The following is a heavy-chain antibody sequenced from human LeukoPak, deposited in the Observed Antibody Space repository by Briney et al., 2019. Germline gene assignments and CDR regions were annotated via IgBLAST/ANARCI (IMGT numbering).Heavy chain of an antibody. CDR3: ARAVGQVESYFDY. J-gene: IGHJ4*02. Sequence: GALRLSCAASGFTFSGYSMHWVRQAPGKGLEWVAVIWFDGSNKYYADSEESRFIITRNNSQNTLYLQMNSLRAEYTVVYYWARAVGQVESYFDYWGQGTLVTVSS. V-gene: IGHV3-33*01. CDR1: GFTFSGYS. CDR2: IWFDGSNK. D-gene: IGHD1-1*01.